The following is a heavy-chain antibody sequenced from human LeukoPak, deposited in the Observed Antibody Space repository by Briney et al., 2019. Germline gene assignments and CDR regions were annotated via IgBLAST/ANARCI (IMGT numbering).Heavy chain of an antibody. CDR3: AKASCGSASCYEYFQH. V-gene: IGHV3-30*18. D-gene: IGHD2-2*01. Sequence: PGGSLRLSCAASGFTFSSYGMHWVRQGPGKGLEWVAVISYDENNIYYVDSVKGRFTISRDNSKNTLYLQMNSLGVEDTAVYYCAKASCGSASCYEYFQHWGQGTLVTVSS. J-gene: IGHJ1*01. CDR1: GFTFSSYG. CDR2: ISYDENNI.